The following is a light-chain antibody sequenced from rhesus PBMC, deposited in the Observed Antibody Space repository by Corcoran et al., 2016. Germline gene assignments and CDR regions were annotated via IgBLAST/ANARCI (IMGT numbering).Light chain of an antibody. CDR2: GAS. Sequence: QVILTQSPATLSLSPGERATLSCRASQSVGSSLAWYQPQPGQAPRLLIYGASSRATGIPDSFSGSGSGTEFTLTSSSLEPEDFAVYYCQKYSSSPFTFGPGTKLDIK. CDR3: QKYSSSPFT. J-gene: IGKJ3*01. CDR1: QSVGSS. V-gene: IGKV3-53*01.